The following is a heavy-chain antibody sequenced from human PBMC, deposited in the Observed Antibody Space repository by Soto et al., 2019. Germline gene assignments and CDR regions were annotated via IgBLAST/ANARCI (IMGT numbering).Heavy chain of an antibody. CDR1: GGSFSGYY. Sequence: QVQLQQWGAGLLKPSETLSLTCAVYGGSFSGYYWSWIRQPPGKGLEWIGEINHSGSTNYNPSLKSRVTISVDTSKNQFSRKLSSVTAADTAVYYCARERRSYSSGWYKIDYWGQGTLVTVSS. D-gene: IGHD6-19*01. CDR2: INHSGST. V-gene: IGHV4-34*01. J-gene: IGHJ4*02. CDR3: ARERRSYSSGWYKIDY.